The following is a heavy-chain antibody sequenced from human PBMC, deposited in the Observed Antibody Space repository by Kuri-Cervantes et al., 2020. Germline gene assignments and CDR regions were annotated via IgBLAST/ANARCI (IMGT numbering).Heavy chain of an antibody. Sequence: SETLSLTCIVSGGSISGYYWNWIRQPPGKGLEWIGYIYYSGSTNYNPSLESRITMSVDTSKNQFSLKLISVTAADTAVYYCARVPFGVVRDGLYYYYYMDVWGKGTTVTVSS. CDR1: GGSISGYY. D-gene: IGHD2-21*01. CDR2: IYYSGST. CDR3: ARVPFGVVRDGLYYYYYMDV. V-gene: IGHV4-59*01. J-gene: IGHJ6*03.